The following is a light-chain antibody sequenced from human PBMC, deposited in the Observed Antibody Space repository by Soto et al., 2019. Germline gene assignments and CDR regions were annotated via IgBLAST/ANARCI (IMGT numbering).Light chain of an antibody. CDR2: GAS. CDR3: LRYGAAPPAYP. V-gene: IGKV3-20*01. J-gene: IGKJ2*01. CDR1: QSVSSRN. Sequence: EIVLTQSPGTVSLSPGERATLSCRASQSVSSRNLALYRQKPGQAPSLLIFGASNRASGIPDRLSGSGSATDFPRAFSRLEPEHSAVYSCLRYGAAPPAYPFGEGTKLEIK.